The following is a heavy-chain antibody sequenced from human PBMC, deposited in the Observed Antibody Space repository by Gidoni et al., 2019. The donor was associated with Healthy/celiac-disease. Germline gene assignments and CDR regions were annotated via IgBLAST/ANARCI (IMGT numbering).Heavy chain of an antibody. Sequence: QVQLVQSGAEVKKPGASVKVSCKVSGYTLTEFSMHWVRQAPGKGLEWMGGFDPEDGETIYAQKFQGRVTMTEDTSTDTAYMELSSLRSEDTAVYYCAIARDCSGGSCYSGGYFDYWGQGTLVTVSS. J-gene: IGHJ4*02. D-gene: IGHD2-15*01. CDR3: AIARDCSGGSCYSGGYFDY. CDR1: GYTLTEFS. CDR2: FDPEDGET. V-gene: IGHV1-24*01.